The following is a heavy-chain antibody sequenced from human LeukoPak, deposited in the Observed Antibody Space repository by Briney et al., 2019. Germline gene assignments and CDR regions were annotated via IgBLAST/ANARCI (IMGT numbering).Heavy chain of an antibody. CDR2: ISGSGGST. CDR3: AKDRIAVAAATPDY. Sequence: PGGSLSLSCAASGFTFSSYAMSWVRQAPGKGLGWVSGISGSGGSTYYADSVKGRFTISRDNSKNTMYMQMNSLRAEDTAVYYCAKDRIAVAAATPDYWGQGALVTVSS. D-gene: IGHD6-19*01. J-gene: IGHJ4*02. CDR1: GFTFSSYA. V-gene: IGHV3-23*01.